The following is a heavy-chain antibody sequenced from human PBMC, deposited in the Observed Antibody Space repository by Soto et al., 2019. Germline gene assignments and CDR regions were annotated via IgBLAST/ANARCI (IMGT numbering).Heavy chain of an antibody. J-gene: IGHJ4*02. V-gene: IGHV3-33*01. D-gene: IGHD3-10*01. CDR1: GFTFSSYG. Sequence: VQLVESGGGVVQPGRSLRLSCAASGFTFSSYGMHWVRQAPGKGLEWVAVIWYDGSNKYYADSVKGRFTISRDNSKNTLYLQMNSLRAEDTAVYYCARAYYYGSGSSPIGYWGQGTLVTVSS. CDR3: ARAYYYGSGSSPIGY. CDR2: IWYDGSNK.